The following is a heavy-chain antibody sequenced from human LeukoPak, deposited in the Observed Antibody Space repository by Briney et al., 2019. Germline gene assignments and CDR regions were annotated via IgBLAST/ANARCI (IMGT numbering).Heavy chain of an antibody. J-gene: IGHJ4*02. D-gene: IGHD3-10*01. V-gene: IGHV1-69*04. CDR1: GGTFISYA. CDR2: IIPILGIA. Sequence: SVKVSCKASGGTFISYAISWVRQAPGQGLEWMGRIIPILGIANYAQKFQGRVTITADKSTSTAYMELSSLRSEDTAVYYCASYMVRGVINYWGQGTLVTVSS. CDR3: ASYMVRGVINY.